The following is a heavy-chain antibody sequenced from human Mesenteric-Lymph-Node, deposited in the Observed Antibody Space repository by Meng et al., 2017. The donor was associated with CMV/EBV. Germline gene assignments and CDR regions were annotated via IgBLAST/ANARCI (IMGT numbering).Heavy chain of an antibody. J-gene: IGHJ6*02. CDR3: ARAGYDFRSGYYGMDV. V-gene: IGHV3-21*01. D-gene: IGHD3-3*01. CDR2: LSSDNNYI. Sequence: GESLKISCAVSGFTFSRYSVNWIRQAPGKGLEWVSSLSSDNNYINYADSVQGRFTISRDNAKSSLYLQMNSLRVDDTAVYYCARAGYDFRSGYYGMDVWGQGTTVTVSS. CDR1: GFTFSRYS.